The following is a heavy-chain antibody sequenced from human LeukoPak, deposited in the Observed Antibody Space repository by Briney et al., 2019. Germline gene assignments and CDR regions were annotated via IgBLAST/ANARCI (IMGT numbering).Heavy chain of an antibody. CDR1: GYTFGSYG. J-gene: IGHJ4*02. D-gene: IGHD2-8*02. V-gene: IGHV1-18*01. CDR2: NSAYNGDT. Sequence: ASVKVSCKASGYTFGSYGISWVRQAPGQGLEWVGWNSAYNGDTRYAQHLQGRVTLTTDTSTGTAYMELRSLTSDDTALYYCARDTALIITPGGPDFWGRGTLITVSS. CDR3: ARDTALIITPGGPDF.